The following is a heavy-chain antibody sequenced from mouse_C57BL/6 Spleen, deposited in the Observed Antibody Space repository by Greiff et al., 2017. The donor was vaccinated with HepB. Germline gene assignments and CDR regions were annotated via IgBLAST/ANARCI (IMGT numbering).Heavy chain of an antibody. CDR2: IYPGSGNT. J-gene: IGHJ3*01. Sequence: VKLQQSGAELVRPGASVKLSCKASGYTFTDYYINWVKQRPGQGLEWIARIYPGSGNTYYNEKFKGKATLTAEKSSSTSYMQLSSLTSEDSAVYFCARGDGNYEGFAYWGQGTLVTVSA. CDR3: ARGDGNYEGFAY. V-gene: IGHV1-76*01. CDR1: GYTFTDYY. D-gene: IGHD2-1*01.